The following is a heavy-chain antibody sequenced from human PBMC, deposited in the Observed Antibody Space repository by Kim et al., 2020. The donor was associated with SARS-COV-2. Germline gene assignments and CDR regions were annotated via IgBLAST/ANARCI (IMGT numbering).Heavy chain of an antibody. J-gene: IGHJ5*02. D-gene: IGHD3-16*01. V-gene: IGHV4-34*01. CDR1: GGSFSGYY. CDR3: ARLPGGMRGRRFDP. CDR2: INHSGST. Sequence: SETLSLTCAVYGGSFSGYYWSWIRQPPGKGLEWIGEINHSGSTNYNPSLKSRVTISVDTSKNQFSLKLSSVTAADTAVYYCARLPGGMRGRRFDPWGQGTLVTVSS.